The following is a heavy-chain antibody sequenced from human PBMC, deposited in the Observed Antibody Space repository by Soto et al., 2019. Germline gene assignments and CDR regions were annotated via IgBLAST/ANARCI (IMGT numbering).Heavy chain of an antibody. Sequence: PLVIQRLTKSVFDETIVNDKYCWSLIRKPPGKGLEWIGSIYYRGNAYYNPSLQTRVTISLDKSKSQFSLKLNSVTAADSAVYFCARLEGLATISYYFDFWGPGALVTVSS. J-gene: IGHJ4*02. CDR2: IYYRGNA. D-gene: IGHD3-9*01. CDR1: DETIVNDKYC. CDR3: ARLEGLATISYYFDF. V-gene: IGHV4-39*01.